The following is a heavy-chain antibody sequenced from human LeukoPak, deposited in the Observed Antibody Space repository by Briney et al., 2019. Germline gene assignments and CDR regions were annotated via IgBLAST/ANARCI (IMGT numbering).Heavy chain of an antibody. CDR3: AKAPSHYYYMDV. CDR2: ISWDGGST. Sequence: GGSLRLSCAASGFTFYDYTMHWVRQAPGKGLEWVSLISWDGGSTYYADSVKGRFTISRDNSKNCMYLQMNSLRTEDTALYYCAKAPSHYYYMDVWGKGTTVTVSS. CDR1: GFTFYDYT. J-gene: IGHJ6*03. V-gene: IGHV3-43*01.